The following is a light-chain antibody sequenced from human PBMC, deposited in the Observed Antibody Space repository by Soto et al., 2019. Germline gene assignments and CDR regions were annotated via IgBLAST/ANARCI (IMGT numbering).Light chain of an antibody. J-gene: IGLJ1*01. CDR2: EGI. CDR1: SSSIGGYNV. Sequence: QSVLPHPASVSWSPGHSITISCSGTSSSIGGYNVVSWYQQHPGNAPKVIVYEGIKRPSGVSDRFSGSTSGSTASLTISGLQAEEEAEYFCCSYVGAPTYVFGSGTKVTV. CDR3: CSYVGAPTYV. V-gene: IGLV2-23*01.